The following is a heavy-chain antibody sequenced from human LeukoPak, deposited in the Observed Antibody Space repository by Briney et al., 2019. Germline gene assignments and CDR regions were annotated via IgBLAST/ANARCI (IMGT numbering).Heavy chain of an antibody. Sequence: GGSLRLSCAASGFTFSSYGMHWVRQAPGKGLEWVSVIYSGGSTYYADSVKGRFTISRDNSKNTLYLQMNSLRAEDTAVYYCAVTMVRGGVDYWGQGTLVTVSS. CDR2: IYSGGST. J-gene: IGHJ4*02. V-gene: IGHV3-NL1*01. D-gene: IGHD3-10*01. CDR1: GFTFSSYG. CDR3: AVTMVRGGVDY.